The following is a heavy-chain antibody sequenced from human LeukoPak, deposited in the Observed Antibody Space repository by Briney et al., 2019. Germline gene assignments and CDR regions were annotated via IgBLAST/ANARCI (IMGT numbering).Heavy chain of an antibody. Sequence: GGSLRLSCAASGFTFDDYAMHWVRQAPGKGLEWVSGISWNSGSIGYADSVKGRFTISRDNSKNTLYLQMNSLKIEDTAVYFCTTDIRWEVLQYYWGQGTLVTVSS. CDR2: ISWNSGSI. J-gene: IGHJ4*02. V-gene: IGHV3-9*01. CDR3: TTDIRWEVLQYY. CDR1: GFTFDDYA. D-gene: IGHD1-26*01.